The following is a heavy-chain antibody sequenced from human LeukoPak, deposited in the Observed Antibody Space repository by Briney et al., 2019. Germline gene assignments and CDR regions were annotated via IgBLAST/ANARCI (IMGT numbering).Heavy chain of an antibody. CDR1: GFTVSSNY. CDR3: ARGGTTMIVPTS. D-gene: IGHD3-22*01. Sequence: PGGSLRLSCAASGFTVSSNYMTWARQAPGKGLEWVSVIYTGGSTYYADSVKGRFTISRDNSKNTLYLRMNSLRADDTAVYYCARGGTTMIVPTSWGQGTLVTVSS. J-gene: IGHJ5*02. CDR2: IYTGGST. V-gene: IGHV3-53*01.